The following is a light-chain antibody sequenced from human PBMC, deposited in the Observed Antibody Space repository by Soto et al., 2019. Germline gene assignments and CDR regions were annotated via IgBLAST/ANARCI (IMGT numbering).Light chain of an antibody. CDR3: QQGHSGLT. CDR1: QNIRNY. Sequence: DIQMTQSPSSLSASIGDRVTITCRASQNIRNYLNWYQQKSGKAPKLLIYGASSLQSGVASRFSGSRSGTDFILTINSLESEDFATYYCQQGHSGLTCGGGTKVDIK. CDR2: GAS. J-gene: IGKJ4*01. V-gene: IGKV1-39*01.